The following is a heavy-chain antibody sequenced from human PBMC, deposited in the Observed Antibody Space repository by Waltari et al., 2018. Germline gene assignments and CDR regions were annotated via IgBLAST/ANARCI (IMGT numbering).Heavy chain of an antibody. D-gene: IGHD1-7*01. J-gene: IGHJ1*01. Sequence: QVQLQQWGAGLLKPSETLSLTCAVYGGSFSGYYWSWIRQPPGKGLEWIGEINHSGSTNYNPSLKSRVTISVDTSKNQFSLKLSSVTAAYTAVYYCARGKVPRKQHWGQGTLVTVSS. CDR2: INHSGST. CDR3: ARGKVPRKQH. V-gene: IGHV4-34*01. CDR1: GGSFSGYY.